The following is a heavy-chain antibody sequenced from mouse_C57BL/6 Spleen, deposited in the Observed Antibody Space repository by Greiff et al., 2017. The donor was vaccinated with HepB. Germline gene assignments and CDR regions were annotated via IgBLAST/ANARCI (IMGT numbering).Heavy chain of an antibody. V-gene: IGHV1-52*01. CDR1: GYTFTSYW. CDR3: ARGVYYGSHFDY. Sequence: VQLQQPGAELVRPGSSVKLSCKASGYTFTSYWMHWVKQRPIQGLEWIGNIDPSDSETLYNQKFKDKATLTVDKSSSTAYMQLSSLTSEDSAVYYCARGVYYGSHFDYWGQGTTLTVSS. CDR2: IDPSDSET. J-gene: IGHJ2*01. D-gene: IGHD1-1*01.